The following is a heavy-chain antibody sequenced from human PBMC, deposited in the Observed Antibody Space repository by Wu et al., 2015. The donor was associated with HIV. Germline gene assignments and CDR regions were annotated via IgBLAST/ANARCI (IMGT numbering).Heavy chain of an antibody. CDR2: IIPVLGTT. J-gene: IGHJ2*01. Sequence: QVQLLQSGAEVKKPGSSVRVSCKASGGTFSTYAISWVRQAPGQGLEWMGRIIPVLGTTYNAQKLQGRVTFTADESTGTAYMEVSSLRSDDTAVYYCARVGGMGELLNGFWFFDLWGRGLPGHCLL. CDR3: ARVGGMGELLNGFWFFDL. D-gene: IGHD3-16*01. V-gene: IGHV1-69*13. CDR1: GGTFSTYA.